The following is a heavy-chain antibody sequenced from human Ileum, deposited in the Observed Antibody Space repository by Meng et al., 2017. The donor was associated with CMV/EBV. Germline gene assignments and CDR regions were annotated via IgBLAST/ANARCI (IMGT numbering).Heavy chain of an antibody. V-gene: IGHV4-34*01. CDR2: INHSGST. CDR1: FSGYY. CDR3: ARGINCSSTSCYTPRGTFDY. J-gene: IGHJ4*02. D-gene: IGHD2-2*02. Sequence: FSGYYWSWIRKPPGKGLEWIGEINHSGSTNYNPSIKSRVTISVDTSKNQFSLKLSSVTAADTAVYYCARGINCSSTSCYTPRGTFDYWGQGTLVTVSS.